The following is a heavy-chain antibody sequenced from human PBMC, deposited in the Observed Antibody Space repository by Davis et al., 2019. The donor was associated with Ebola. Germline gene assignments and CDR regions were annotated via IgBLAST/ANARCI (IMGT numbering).Heavy chain of an antibody. CDR3: TRPAPYGSFYGMDV. CDR2: ISGSGGST. CDR1: GFTFSSYA. D-gene: IGHD3-10*01. Sequence: GESLKISCSASGFTFSSYAMSWVRQAPGKGLEWVSAISGSGGSTYYADSVKGRFTISRDNSKNTAYLQMNSLKTEDTAVYYCTRPAPYGSFYGMDVWGQGTTVTVSS. V-gene: IGHV3-23*01. J-gene: IGHJ6*02.